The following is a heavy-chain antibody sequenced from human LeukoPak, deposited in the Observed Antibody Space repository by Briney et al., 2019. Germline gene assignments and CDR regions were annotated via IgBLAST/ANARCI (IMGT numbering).Heavy chain of an antibody. CDR2: INHSGST. J-gene: IGHJ4*02. V-gene: IGHV4-34*01. Sequence: PETLSLTCAVYGGSFSGYYWSWIRQPPGKGLEWIGEINHSGSTNYNPSLKSRVTISVDTSKNQFSLKLSSVTAADTAVYYCARELSYSLYYFDYWVQGTLVTVSS. CDR1: GGSFSGYY. CDR3: ARELSYSLYYFDY. D-gene: IGHD2-15*01.